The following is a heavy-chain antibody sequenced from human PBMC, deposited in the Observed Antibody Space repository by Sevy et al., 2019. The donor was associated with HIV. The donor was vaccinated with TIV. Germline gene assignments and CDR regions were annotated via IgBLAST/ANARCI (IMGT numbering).Heavy chain of an antibody. V-gene: IGHV3-30*04. CDR2: ISDDGNNK. CDR3: ASHDYDSTGYYFPLEY. D-gene: IGHD3-22*01. CDR1: GFTFSTYA. J-gene: IGHJ4*02. Sequence: GGSLRLSCTAFGFTFSTYAMYWVRQAPGKGLEWVAVISDDGNNKDYADSVKGRFTISRDNSKNTLYLQMNSLRADDTAVYYCASHDYDSTGYYFPLEYRGQGTRVTVSS.